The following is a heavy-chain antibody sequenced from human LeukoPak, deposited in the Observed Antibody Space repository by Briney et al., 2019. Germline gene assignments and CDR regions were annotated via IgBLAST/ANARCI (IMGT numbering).Heavy chain of an antibody. CDR2: ISSSSSTI. V-gene: IGHV3-48*04. CDR3: ARVAWSTYYYYGMDV. CDR1: GFTFSSYA. D-gene: IGHD3-3*01. J-gene: IGHJ6*02. Sequence: AGGSLRLSCAASGFTFSSYAMHWVRQAPGKGLEWVSYISSSSSTIYYADSVKGRFTISRDNAKISLYLQMNSLRAEDTAVYYCARVAWSTYYYYGMDVWGQGTTVTVSS.